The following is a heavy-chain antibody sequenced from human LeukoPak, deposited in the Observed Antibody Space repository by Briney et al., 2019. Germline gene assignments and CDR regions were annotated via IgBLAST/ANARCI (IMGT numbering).Heavy chain of an antibody. Sequence: ASVKVSCKASGYTFTDYYVHWVRQAPGQGLEWMGWVNPKSDDTDYAQRFQGRVTMTWDTSFTTAYMELTGLRDDDTAVYFCARVGVMGDYFDFWGRGTLVGVST. CDR2: VNPKSDDT. CDR1: GYTFTDYY. V-gene: IGHV1-2*02. D-gene: IGHD3-16*01. J-gene: IGHJ4*02. CDR3: ARVGVMGDYFDF.